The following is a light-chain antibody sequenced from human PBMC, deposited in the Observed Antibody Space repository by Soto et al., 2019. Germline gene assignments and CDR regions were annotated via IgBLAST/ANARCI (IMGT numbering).Light chain of an antibody. CDR3: MQARQTPHT. V-gene: IGKV2-28*01. J-gene: IGKJ2*01. CDR1: QSLPHSNGYNY. CDR2: LGS. Sequence: DIVMTQSPLSLPVTPGEPASMSCRSSQSLPHSNGYNYLDWYLQKPGQSPQLLIYLGSNRASGVPDRFSGSGSGTDFTLKISRVEAEDVGVYYCMQARQTPHTFGQGTKLEIK.